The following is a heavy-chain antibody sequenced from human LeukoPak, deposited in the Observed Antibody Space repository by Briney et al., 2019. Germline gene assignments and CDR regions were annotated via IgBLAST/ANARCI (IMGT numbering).Heavy chain of an antibody. CDR3: AKILSGGSYRIDY. CDR2: IYYSGST. D-gene: IGHD1-26*01. CDR1: GGSISSSSYY. V-gene: IGHV4-39*01. J-gene: IGHJ4*02. Sequence: SETLSLTCTVSGGSISSSSYYWGWIRQPPGKGLERIGSIYYSGSTYYNPSLKSRVTISVDTSKNQFSLKLSSVTAADTAVYYCAKILSGGSYRIDYWGQGTLVTVSS.